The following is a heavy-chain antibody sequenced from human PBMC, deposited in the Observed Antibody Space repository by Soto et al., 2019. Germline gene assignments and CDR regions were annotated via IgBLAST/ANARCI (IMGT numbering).Heavy chain of an antibody. V-gene: IGHV4-30-2*01. CDR1: GGSISSGGYS. J-gene: IGHJ4*02. CDR2: IYHSGST. Sequence: ASETLSLTCAVSGGSISSGGYSWSWIRQPPGKGLEWIGYIYHSGSTYYNPSLKSRVTISVDRSKNQFSLKLSSVTAADTAVYYCDRSVFWSGYPSFEYWGQGTLVTVSS. D-gene: IGHD3-3*01. CDR3: DRSVFWSGYPSFEY.